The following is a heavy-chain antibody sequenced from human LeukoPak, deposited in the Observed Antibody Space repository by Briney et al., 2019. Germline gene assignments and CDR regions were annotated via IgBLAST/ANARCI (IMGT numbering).Heavy chain of an antibody. V-gene: IGHV4-4*09. D-gene: IGHD2-2*01. J-gene: IGHJ6*03. CDR1: GGSISSYY. Sequence: LETLSLTCTVSGGSISSYYWSWIRQPPGKGLEWIGYIYTSGSTNYNPSLKSRVTISVDTSKNQFSLKLSSVTAADTAVYYCARAITNYYYYYMDVWGKGTTVTVSS. CDR2: IYTSGST. CDR3: ARAITNYYYYYMDV.